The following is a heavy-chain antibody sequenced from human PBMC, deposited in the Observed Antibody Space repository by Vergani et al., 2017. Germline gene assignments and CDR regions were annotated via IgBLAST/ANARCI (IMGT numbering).Heavy chain of an antibody. CDR1: GFTFIMHA. Sequence: EVQLLESGGDLVQPGGSLRLSCAASGFTFIMHAMSWVRQAPGKGLEWVSTLSASDRRTHYADSVKGRCTISRDNSKNTLFLHMNSLRPEDTAVYYCAKVGSSEVAGTFGAFDIWGQGTMVTVSS. J-gene: IGHJ3*02. CDR2: LSASDRRT. V-gene: IGHV3-23*01. D-gene: IGHD6-19*01. CDR3: AKVGSSEVAGTFGAFDI.